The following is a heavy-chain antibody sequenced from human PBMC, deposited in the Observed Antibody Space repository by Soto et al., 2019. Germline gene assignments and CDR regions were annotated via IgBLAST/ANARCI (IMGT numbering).Heavy chain of an antibody. CDR3: ARFDANYAKPQSCVDV. CDR2: IYYSGST. V-gene: IGHV4-31*03. Sequence: QVQLQESGPGLVKPSQTLSLTCTVSGGSISSGGYYWSWIRQHPGKGLEWIGYIYYSGSTYYNPSLKSRVTISVDTSKNQFSLKLSSVTAADTAVYYCARFDANYAKPQSCVDVWGQGTTVTVSS. J-gene: IGHJ6*02. CDR1: GGSISSGGYY. D-gene: IGHD1-7*01.